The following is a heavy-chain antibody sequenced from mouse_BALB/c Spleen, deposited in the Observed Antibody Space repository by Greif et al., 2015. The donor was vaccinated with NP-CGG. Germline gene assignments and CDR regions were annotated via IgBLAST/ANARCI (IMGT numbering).Heavy chain of an antibody. CDR3: TRDAMDY. J-gene: IGHJ4*01. V-gene: IGHV1S56*01. CDR2: IFPGNVNT. Sequence: VQLQQSGPELVKPGASVRIPCKASGYTFTSYYIHWVRQRPGQGLEWIGWIFPGNVNTKYNEKFKGKATLTADKSSSTAYMQLSSLTSEDSAVYFCTRDAMDYGGQGTSVTVSS. CDR1: GYTFTSYY.